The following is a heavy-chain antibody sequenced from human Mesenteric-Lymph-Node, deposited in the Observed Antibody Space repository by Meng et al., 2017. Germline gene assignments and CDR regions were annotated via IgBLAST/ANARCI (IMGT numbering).Heavy chain of an antibody. V-gene: IGHV4-31*03. Sequence: SETLSLTCTVSGGSISSGGYYWSWIRQHPGKGLEWIGYIYYSGSTYYNPSLKSRVTISVDTSKNQFSLKLSSVTAADTAVYYCARDPQYYYDSSGSHIDYWGQGTLVTVSS. CDR3: ARDPQYYYDSSGSHIDY. J-gene: IGHJ4*02. D-gene: IGHD3-22*01. CDR1: GGSISSGGYY. CDR2: IYYSGST.